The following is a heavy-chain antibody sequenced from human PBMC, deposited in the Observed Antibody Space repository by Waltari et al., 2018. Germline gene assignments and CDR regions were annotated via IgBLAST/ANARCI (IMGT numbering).Heavy chain of an antibody. D-gene: IGHD6-19*01. CDR2: RHPSEGST. CDR1: GYTFTSYY. CDR3: ARGASGWYFDP. V-gene: IGHV1-46*01. J-gene: IGHJ5*02. Sequence: QVQLVQSGAEVKKPAASVKVSCKASGYTFTSYYMHWGRQAPGKGLEWMGIRHPSEGSTSNAQKFQGRVTMTRETSTSTVYMEMSSLRSEETAVYYCARGASGWYFDPWGQGTLVTVSS.